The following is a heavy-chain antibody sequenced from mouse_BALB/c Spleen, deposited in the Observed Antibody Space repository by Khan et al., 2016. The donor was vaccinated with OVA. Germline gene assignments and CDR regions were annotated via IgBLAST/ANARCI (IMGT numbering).Heavy chain of an antibody. J-gene: IGHJ4*01. V-gene: IGHV3-2*02. CDR1: GYSITSDYA. D-gene: IGHD2-3*01. CDR3: ARDGSRYNYAMDY. CDR2: ISSSGST. Sequence: EVELVESGPGLVKPSQSLSLTCTVTGYSITSDYAWNWFRQFPGNKLEWMGYISSSGSTNYNPALKSRISITRDTSKNQFFLQLNSLTTEDTATYYCARDGSRYNYAMDYWGQGTSVTVSS.